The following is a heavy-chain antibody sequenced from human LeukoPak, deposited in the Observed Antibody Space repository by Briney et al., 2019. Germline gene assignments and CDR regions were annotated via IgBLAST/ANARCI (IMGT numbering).Heavy chain of an antibody. V-gene: IGHV3-21*01. CDR3: ARGAGSYYHDPLDY. Sequence: GGSLRLSCAASGFTFSSYSMNWVRQAPGKGLEWVSSISSSSNYIYYADSVKGRFTISRDNAKNSLYLQMNSLRAEDTAVYYCARGAGSYYHDPLDYWGQGTLVTVSS. J-gene: IGHJ4*02. CDR2: ISSSSNYI. D-gene: IGHD3-10*01. CDR1: GFTFSSYS.